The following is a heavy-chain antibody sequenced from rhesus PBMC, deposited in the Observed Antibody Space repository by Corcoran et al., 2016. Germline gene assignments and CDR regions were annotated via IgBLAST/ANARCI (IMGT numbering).Heavy chain of an antibody. CDR2: IYGSGSST. J-gene: IGHJ4*01. V-gene: IGHV4-169*02. CDR3: ARDRGYYCDY. CDR1: GGSISSSY. Sequence: QLQLQESGPGLVKPSETLSVTCAVSGGSISSSYWSWIRQAPGKGLEWIGYIYGSGSSTNYNPSLKSRVTLSVDTSKNQLSLKLSSVTTADTAVYYCARDRGYYCDYWGQGVLVTVSS.